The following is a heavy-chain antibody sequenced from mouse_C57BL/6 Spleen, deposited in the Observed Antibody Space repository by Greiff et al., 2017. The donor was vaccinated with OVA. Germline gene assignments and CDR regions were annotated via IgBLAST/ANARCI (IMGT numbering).Heavy chain of an antibody. CDR2: IHPNSGST. V-gene: IGHV1-64*01. CDR1: GYTFTSYW. D-gene: IGHD2-5*01. CDR3: ARSFYSNYERDYAMDY. J-gene: IGHJ4*01. Sequence: VQLQQPGAELVKPGASVKLSCKASGYTFTSYWMHWVKQRPGQGLEWIGMIHPNSGSTNYNEKFKSKATLTVDKSSSTAYMQLSSLTSEDSAVYYGARSFYSNYERDYAMDYWGQGTSVTVSS.